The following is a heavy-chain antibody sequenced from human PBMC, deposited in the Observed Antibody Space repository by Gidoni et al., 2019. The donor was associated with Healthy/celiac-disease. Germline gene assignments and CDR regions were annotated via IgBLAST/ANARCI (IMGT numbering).Heavy chain of an antibody. Sequence: SASGFTFSSYAMSWVRQAPGKGLEWVSAISGSGGSTYYADSVKGRFTISRDNSKNTLYLQMNSLRAEDTAVYYCAKVGMNYYDSSGFDYWGQGTLVTVSS. CDR1: GFTFSSYA. D-gene: IGHD3-22*01. V-gene: IGHV3-23*01. CDR2: ISGSGGST. J-gene: IGHJ4*02. CDR3: AKVGMNYYDSSGFDY.